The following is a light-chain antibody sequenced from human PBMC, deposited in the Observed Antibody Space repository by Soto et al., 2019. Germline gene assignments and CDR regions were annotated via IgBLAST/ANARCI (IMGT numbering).Light chain of an antibody. Sequence: DSQMSQSPSTLSSSEGDRGTINCWASQSISVWLAWYQQKAGKAPNLLIYKASRLESGVPSRFSGSGSETEFTLTISGLQPGDSATYYCQQYNSYSPTFGQGTKVDI. CDR2: KAS. CDR3: QQYNSYSPT. CDR1: QSISVW. V-gene: IGKV1-5*03. J-gene: IGKJ1*01.